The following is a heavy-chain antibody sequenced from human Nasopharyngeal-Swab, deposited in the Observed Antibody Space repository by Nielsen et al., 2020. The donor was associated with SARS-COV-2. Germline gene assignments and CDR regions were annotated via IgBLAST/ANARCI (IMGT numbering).Heavy chain of an antibody. V-gene: IGHV3-7*01. Sequence: WIRQPPGKGLEWVANIKQDGSEKYYVDSGKGRFTTSRDNAKNSPYLQMNSLRAEDTAVYYCARTKWLRFGYYYGMDVWGQGTTVTVSS. CDR3: ARTKWLRFGYYYGMDV. CDR2: IKQDGSEK. D-gene: IGHD5-12*01. J-gene: IGHJ6*02.